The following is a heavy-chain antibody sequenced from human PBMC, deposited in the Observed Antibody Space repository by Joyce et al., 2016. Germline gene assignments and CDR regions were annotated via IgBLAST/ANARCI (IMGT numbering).Heavy chain of an antibody. D-gene: IGHD6-25*01. CDR3: AHRRSSASHPYYWFFDL. V-gene: IGHV2-5*01. CDR1: GFSLSASGVS. J-gene: IGHJ2*01. CDR2: SKWNDDK. Sequence: QITLTESAPTLVNPTQTLTLTCTFSGFSLSASGVSVGWIRQSPGKALECLAISKWNDDKRYNPSLKSRLTITKDTSTNKVVLIMTNADPVDTGTYYCAHRRSSASHPYYWFFDLWGRGTLVTVSS.